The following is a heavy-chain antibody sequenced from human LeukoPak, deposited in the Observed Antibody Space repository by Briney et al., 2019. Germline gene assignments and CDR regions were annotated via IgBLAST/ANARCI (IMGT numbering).Heavy chain of an antibody. D-gene: IGHD3-22*01. CDR3: ATHYYDSTGYYSPDQ. J-gene: IGHJ4*02. CDR2: IYSGGST. V-gene: IGHV3-66*02. CDR1: GFTVSNNY. Sequence: PGGSLRLSCVVSGFTVSNNYMSWVRQAPRKGLEWVSLIYSGGSTYYADSVKGRFTISRDNSKNTLFLQVSSLRAEDTAIYYCATHYYDSTGYYSPDQWGQGTLVTVSS.